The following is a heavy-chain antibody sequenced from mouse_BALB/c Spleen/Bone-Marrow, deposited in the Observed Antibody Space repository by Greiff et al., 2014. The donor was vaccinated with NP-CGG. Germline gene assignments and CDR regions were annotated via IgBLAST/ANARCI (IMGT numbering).Heavy chain of an antibody. CDR1: GFNIKDTY. V-gene: IGHV14-3*02. CDR3: ARYGNGLMDY. CDR2: IDTANGNT. D-gene: IGHD2-1*01. Sequence: EVQLVESGAELVKPGASVKLSCTASGFNIKDTYMHWVKQRPEQGLEWIGRIDTANGNTKYDPKFQGKATITADTSSNTAYLQLSSLTSEDTAVYYCARYGNGLMDYWGQGTSVTASS. J-gene: IGHJ4*01.